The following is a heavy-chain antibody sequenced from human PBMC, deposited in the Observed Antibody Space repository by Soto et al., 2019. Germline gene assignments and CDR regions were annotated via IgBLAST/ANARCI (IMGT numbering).Heavy chain of an antibody. CDR2: IYYSGST. CDR1: GGSISSSSYY. V-gene: IGHV4-39*01. CDR3: ARQGPHVDSTNYYYYYGMDV. D-gene: IGHD2-2*01. Sequence: SETLSLTCTVSGGSISSSSYYWGWIRQPPGKGLEWIGSIYYSGSTYYNPSLKSRVTISVDTSKNQFSLKLSSVTAADTAVYYCARQGPHVDSTNYYYYYGMDVWGQGTTVTVSS. J-gene: IGHJ6*02.